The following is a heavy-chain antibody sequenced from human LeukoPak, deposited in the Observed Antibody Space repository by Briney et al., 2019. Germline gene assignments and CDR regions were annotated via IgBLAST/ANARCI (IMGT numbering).Heavy chain of an antibody. J-gene: IGHJ3*02. CDR3: AKGRGYSYGSAFDI. D-gene: IGHD5-18*01. V-gene: IGHV3-30-3*01. CDR2: ISHDGSNK. Sequence: PGGSLRLSCAASGFTFSSYPMHWVRQAPGLGLQWVAVISHDGSNKYYEDSVKGRFTISRDNAKNSLYLQMNSLRAEDMALYYCAKGRGYSYGSAFDIWGQGTMVTVSS. CDR1: GFTFSSYP.